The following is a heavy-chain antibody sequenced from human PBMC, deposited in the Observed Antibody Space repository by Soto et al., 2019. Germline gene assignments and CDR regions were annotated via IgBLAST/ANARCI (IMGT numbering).Heavy chain of an antibody. CDR1: GGSFSGYY. V-gene: IGHV4-34*01. J-gene: IGHJ6*02. CDR2: INHSGST. D-gene: IGHD2-2*02. CDR3: ARFVPAAIAERVGMDV. Sequence: KPSETLSLTCAVYGGSFSGYYWSWIRQPPGKGLEWIGEINHSGSTNYNPSLKSRVTISVDTSKNQFSLKLSSVTAADTAVYYCARFVPAAIAERVGMDVWGQGTTVTVSS.